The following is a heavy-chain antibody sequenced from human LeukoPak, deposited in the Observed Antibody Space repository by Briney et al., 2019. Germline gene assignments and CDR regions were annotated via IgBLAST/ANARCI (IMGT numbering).Heavy chain of an antibody. J-gene: IGHJ4*02. CDR3: AKDPRGLLLWFGELSPRY. Sequence: GGSLRLSCAASGFTFSSYAMSWVRQAPGKGLEWVSAISGSGGSTYYADSVKGRFTISRDNSKNTLYLQMNSLRAEDTSVYYCAKDPRGLLLWFGELSPRYWGQGTLVTVSS. D-gene: IGHD3-10*01. CDR1: GFTFSSYA. CDR2: ISGSGGST. V-gene: IGHV3-23*01.